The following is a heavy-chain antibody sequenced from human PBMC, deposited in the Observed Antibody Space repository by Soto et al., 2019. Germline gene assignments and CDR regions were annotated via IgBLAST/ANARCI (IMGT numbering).Heavy chain of an antibody. CDR3: VRDWSTFWGMDV. J-gene: IGHJ6*02. CDR2: IKQDGSEK. V-gene: IGHV3-7*01. CDR1: GFTFSTYW. Sequence: GGSLRLSCAASGFTFSTYWMNWFRQAPGKGLEWVANIKQDGSEKYYVDSVKGRFAISRDNAKDSLFLQMNNLRAEDTAVYYCVRDWSTFWGMDVWGQGTTVTVSS.